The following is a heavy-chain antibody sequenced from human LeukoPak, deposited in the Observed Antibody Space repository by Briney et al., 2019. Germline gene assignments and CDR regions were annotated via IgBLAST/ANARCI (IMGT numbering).Heavy chain of an antibody. J-gene: IGHJ4*02. V-gene: IGHV1-69*05. Sequence: SVKVSCKASGGTFRSYAISWVRQATGQGLEWMGRIIPIFGTTNYAQKFQGRVTITTDESTSTAYMELSSLRSEDTAVYYCARGRNYYDSSGYGNWGQGTLVTVSS. CDR2: IIPIFGTT. CDR3: ARGRNYYDSSGYGN. D-gene: IGHD3-22*01. CDR1: GGTFRSYA.